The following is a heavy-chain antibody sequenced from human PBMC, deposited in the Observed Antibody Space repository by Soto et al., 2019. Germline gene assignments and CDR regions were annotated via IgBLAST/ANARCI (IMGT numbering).Heavy chain of an antibody. J-gene: IGHJ6*02. Sequence: GESLKISCKGSGYSFASYWISWVRQMPGKGLEWMGRIDPSDSYTNYSPSFQGHVTISADKSISTAYLQWSSLKASDTAMYYCAYGEPRLNYYGMDVWGQGTTVTVSS. D-gene: IGHD4-17*01. V-gene: IGHV5-10-1*01. CDR1: GYSFASYW. CDR2: IDPSDSYT. CDR3: AYGEPRLNYYGMDV.